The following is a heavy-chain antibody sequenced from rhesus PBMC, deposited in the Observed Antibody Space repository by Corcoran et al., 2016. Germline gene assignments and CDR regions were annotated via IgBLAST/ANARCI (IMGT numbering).Heavy chain of an antibody. D-gene: IGHD1-1-1*01. Sequence: EVQLAEAGGGLARPGGSLRLSCAASGFTCSDHSMDWVRQATGKGLGWVRLMRKVGGSKWDADAVKGRATVARENAKNTPYVQMNSLRVEDTAVYYCARVYRGSDYWGQGVLVTVSS. V-gene: IGHV3-178*01. CDR2: MRKVGGSK. J-gene: IGHJ4*01. CDR1: GFTCSDHS. CDR3: ARVYRGSDY.